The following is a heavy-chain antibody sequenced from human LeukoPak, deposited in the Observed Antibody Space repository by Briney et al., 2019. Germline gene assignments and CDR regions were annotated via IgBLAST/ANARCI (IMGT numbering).Heavy chain of an antibody. Sequence: PSETLSLTCTVSGGSISSYYWSWIRQPPGKGLEWLGSIYYTGSTNYHPSLKSRVTLSLDTPKNQFSLKLNSVTAADTAVYYCARGSGYVYYWGQGTLVTVSS. D-gene: IGHD5-12*01. CDR2: IYYTGST. J-gene: IGHJ4*02. V-gene: IGHV4-59*01. CDR3: ARGSGYVYY. CDR1: GGSISSYY.